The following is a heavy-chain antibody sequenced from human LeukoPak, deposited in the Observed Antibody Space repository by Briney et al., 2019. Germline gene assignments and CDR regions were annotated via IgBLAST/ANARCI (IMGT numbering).Heavy chain of an antibody. D-gene: IGHD2-15*01. CDR2: ISPYNGNT. J-gene: IGHJ6*03. Sequence: GASVKVSCKASGYTFTSYGISWVRQAPGQGLEWMGWISPYNGNTNYAQKLQGRVTMTTDTSTSTAYMELRSLRSDDTAVYYCAIIEEGGSHYYYMDVWGKGTTVTVSS. V-gene: IGHV1-18*01. CDR1: GYTFTSYG. CDR3: AIIEEGGSHYYYMDV.